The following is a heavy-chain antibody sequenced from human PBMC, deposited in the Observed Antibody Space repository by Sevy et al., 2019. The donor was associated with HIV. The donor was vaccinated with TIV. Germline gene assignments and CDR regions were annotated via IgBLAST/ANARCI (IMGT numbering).Heavy chain of an antibody. CDR1: GFTFSDHY. CDR3: ATHGGIAAAGRVFDY. D-gene: IGHD6-13*01. J-gene: IGHJ4*02. V-gene: IGHV3-72*01. CDR2: TRNKADGYTP. Sequence: GGSLRLSCVASGFTFSDHYMEWVRQAPGKGLEWVGRTRNKADGYTPEYAASVKGRFNISRDESKNSLYVQMNSLKTEDTAVYYCATHGGIAAAGRVFDYWGQGTLVTVSS.